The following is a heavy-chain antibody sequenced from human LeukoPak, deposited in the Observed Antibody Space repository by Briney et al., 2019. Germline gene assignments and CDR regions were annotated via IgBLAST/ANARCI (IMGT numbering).Heavy chain of an antibody. D-gene: IGHD5-24*01. CDR1: GFSFSSYW. CDR3: ARLTIWYNYFYMDV. J-gene: IGHJ6*03. CDR2: MKQDGSEK. Sequence: GGSLRLSCEGSGFSFSSYWMTWVRQAPGKGLEWVANMKQDGSEKYYLDSVTGRFTISRDNAKNSLYLQMNSLRVEDTAMYYCARLTIWYNYFYMDVWGKGTTVTVSS. V-gene: IGHV3-7*01.